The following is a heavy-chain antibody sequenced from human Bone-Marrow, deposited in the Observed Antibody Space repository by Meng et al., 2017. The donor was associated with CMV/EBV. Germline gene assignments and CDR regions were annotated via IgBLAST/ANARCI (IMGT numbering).Heavy chain of an antibody. CDR2: IKQDGSEK. CDR3: AKEYHGQWLYYGMDV. J-gene: IGHJ6*02. Sequence: GGSLRLSCAASGFTFSSYWMSWVRQAPGKGLEWVANIKQDGSEKYYVDSVKGRFTISRDNAKHSVYLQMNSLRAEDTAIYYCAKEYHGQWLYYGMDVWGQGTTVTVYS. D-gene: IGHD6-19*01. CDR1: GFTFSSYW. V-gene: IGHV3-7*01.